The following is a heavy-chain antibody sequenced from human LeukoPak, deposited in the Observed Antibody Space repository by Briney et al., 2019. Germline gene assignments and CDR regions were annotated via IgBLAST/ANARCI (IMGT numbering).Heavy chain of an antibody. CDR1: GGSISSGGYY. CDR3: ARDRYYYVSSGYYGYYYYGMDV. J-gene: IGHJ6*02. CDR2: IYYSGST. Sequence: SETLSLTCTVSGGSISSGGYYWSWIRQHPGKGLEWIGYIYYSGSTYYNPSLKSRVTISVDTSKNQFSLKLSSVTAADTAVYYCARDRYYYVSSGYYGYYYYGMDVWGQGTTVTVSS. V-gene: IGHV4-31*03. D-gene: IGHD3-22*01.